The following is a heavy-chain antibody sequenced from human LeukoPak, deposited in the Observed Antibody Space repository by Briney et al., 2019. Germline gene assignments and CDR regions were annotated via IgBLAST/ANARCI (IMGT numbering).Heavy chain of an antibody. J-gene: IGHJ6*03. V-gene: IGHV4-4*02. D-gene: IGHD6-19*01. Sequence: PSETLSLTCAVSGGSINSDYWWTWVRQPPGKGLEWIGEIYHSGSINYTPSLKSRVNILVDKSKNQFSLRLSSVTAADTAVYYCARVERLWLRTQRYYYYMDVWGKGTTVTISS. CDR3: ARVERLWLRTQRYYYYMDV. CDR1: GGSINSDYW. CDR2: IYHSGSI.